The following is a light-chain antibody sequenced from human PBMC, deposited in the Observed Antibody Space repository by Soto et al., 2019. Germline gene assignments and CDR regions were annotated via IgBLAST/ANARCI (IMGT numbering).Light chain of an antibody. Sequence: DIQMTQSPSSVSASVGDRVTISCRASEDINSRLAWYQQKPGNAPKLLIYAAFILQSGVPSRFSGSGSGTDFTLTISSLQPEDFATYYCQQANSFPFTFGQGTRLEI. CDR3: QQANSFPFT. J-gene: IGKJ5*01. CDR1: EDINSR. V-gene: IGKV1-12*02. CDR2: AAF.